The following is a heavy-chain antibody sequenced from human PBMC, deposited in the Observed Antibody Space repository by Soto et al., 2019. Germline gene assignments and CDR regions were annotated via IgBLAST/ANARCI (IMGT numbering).Heavy chain of an antibody. Sequence: QVQLVESGGGVVQPGRSLRLSCAASGFTFSSYGMHWVRQAPGKGLEWVAVISYDGSNKYYADSVKGRFTIPRDNSKNTLYLQMNSLRAEDTAVYYCAKGPGVTIFGVVTGKTYYFDYWGQGTLVTVSS. V-gene: IGHV3-30*18. CDR1: GFTFSSYG. J-gene: IGHJ4*02. CDR2: ISYDGSNK. CDR3: AKGPGVTIFGVVTGKTYYFDY. D-gene: IGHD3-3*01.